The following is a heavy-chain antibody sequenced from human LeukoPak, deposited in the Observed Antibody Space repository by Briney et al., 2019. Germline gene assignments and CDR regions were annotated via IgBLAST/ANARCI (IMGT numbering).Heavy chain of an antibody. D-gene: IGHD3-10*01. CDR3: ARDPGGYFDY. J-gene: IGHJ4*02. CDR2: ISGSGGST. Sequence: GGSLRLSCAASGFLFGSHAMNWVRQAPGKGLEWVSGISGSGGSTYYADSVKGRFTIPRGNSKNTLFLQMNSLRPEDTAVYFCARDPGGYFDYWGQGTLVTVSS. V-gene: IGHV3-23*01. CDR1: GFLFGSHA.